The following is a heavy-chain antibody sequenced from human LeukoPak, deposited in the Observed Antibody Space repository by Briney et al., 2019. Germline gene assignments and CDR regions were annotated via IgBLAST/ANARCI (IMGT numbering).Heavy chain of an antibody. J-gene: IGHJ5*02. V-gene: IGHV4-59*08. CDR1: GGSISSYY. Sequence: SETLSLTCTVSGGSISSYYWSWIRQPPGKGLEWIGYIYYSGSTNYNPSLKSRVTISVDTSKNQFSLKLSSVTAADTAVYYCARHGIEGATFHFDPWGQGTLVTVSS. CDR2: IYYSGST. D-gene: IGHD1-26*01. CDR3: ARHGIEGATFHFDP.